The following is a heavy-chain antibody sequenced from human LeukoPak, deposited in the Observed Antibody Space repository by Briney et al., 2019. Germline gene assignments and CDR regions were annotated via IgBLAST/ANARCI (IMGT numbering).Heavy chain of an antibody. J-gene: IGHJ6*03. CDR1: GYTFTSYG. V-gene: IGHV1-18*01. D-gene: IGHD6-19*01. Sequence: ASVKVSCKASGYTFTSYGISWVRQAPGQGLEWMGWISAYNGNTNYAQKLQGRVTMTTDTSTSTAYMELRSLRSDDTAVYYCAXXLRYSSGWSASGMDVWGKGTTVTVSS. CDR2: ISAYNGNT. CDR3: AXXLRYSSGWSASGMDV.